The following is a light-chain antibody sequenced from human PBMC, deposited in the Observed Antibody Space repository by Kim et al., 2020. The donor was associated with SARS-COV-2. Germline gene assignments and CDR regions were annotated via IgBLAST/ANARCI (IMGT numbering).Light chain of an antibody. CDR2: QDS. J-gene: IGLJ1*01. CDR3: QAWDRSTEV. Sequence: SYELTQPPSVSVSPGQTASITCSGDKLGDKYACWYQQKPGQSPVLVIYQDSKRPSGIPERFSGSNSGNTATLTISGTQAMDEADYYCQAWDRSTEVFG. CDR1: KLGDKY. V-gene: IGLV3-1*01.